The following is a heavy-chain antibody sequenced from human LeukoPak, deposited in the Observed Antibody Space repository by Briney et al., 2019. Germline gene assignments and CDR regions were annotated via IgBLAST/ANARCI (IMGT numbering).Heavy chain of an antibody. CDR2: ISSSVSA. V-gene: IGHV4-4*07. CDR1: VASLKSYN. CDR3: ASVRSKVGGYYMDV. J-gene: IGHJ6*03. Sequence: PSETLSLTCTVSVASLKSYNCGCSRGPAGEGVECIGRISSSVSANFNPPLKSRLSLAVDPSQNQFSLSLISVAPADTALYYCASVRSKVGGYYMDVSGNGTTVAVSS. D-gene: IGHD3-10*01.